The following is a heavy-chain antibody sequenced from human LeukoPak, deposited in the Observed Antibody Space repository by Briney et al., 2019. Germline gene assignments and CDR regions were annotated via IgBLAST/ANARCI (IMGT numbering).Heavy chain of an antibody. Sequence: GGSLRLSCAAPGFTFSSYSMHWVRQAPGKGLEWVAVISYDGSNKYYADSVKGRFTISRDNSKNTLYLQMNSLRAEDTAVYYCARGDVEMATTSGFDIWGQGTMVTVSS. CDR3: ARGDVEMATTSGFDI. D-gene: IGHD5-24*01. CDR2: ISYDGSNK. J-gene: IGHJ3*02. CDR1: GFTFSSYS. V-gene: IGHV3-30*03.